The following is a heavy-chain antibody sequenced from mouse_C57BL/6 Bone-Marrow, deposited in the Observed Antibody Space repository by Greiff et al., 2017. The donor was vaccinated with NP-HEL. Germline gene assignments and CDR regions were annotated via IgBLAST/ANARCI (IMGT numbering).Heavy chain of an antibody. CDR3: ARSRTLGFAY. CDR1: GYTFTDYY. V-gene: IGHV1-26*01. CDR2: INPNNGGT. D-gene: IGHD2-10*02. J-gene: IGHJ3*01. Sequence: VQLQQSGPELVKPGASVKISCKASGYTFTDYYMNWVKQSHGKSLEWIGDINPNNGGTSYNQKFKGKATLTVDKSSSTAYMELRSLTSEDSAVYYCARSRTLGFAYWGQGTLVTVSA.